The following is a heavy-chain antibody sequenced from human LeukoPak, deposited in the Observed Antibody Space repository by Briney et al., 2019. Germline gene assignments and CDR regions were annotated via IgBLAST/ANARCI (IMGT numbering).Heavy chain of an antibody. J-gene: IGHJ3*02. Sequence: SVKVSCKASGGTFSSYAISWVRQAPGQGLEWMGGIIPIFGTANYAQKFQGRVTITADESTSTAYMELSSLRSEDTAVYYCARGNYDILTYAFDIWGQGTMVTVSS. CDR2: IIPIFGTA. CDR3: ARGNYDILTYAFDI. CDR1: GGTFSSYA. V-gene: IGHV1-69*13. D-gene: IGHD3-9*01.